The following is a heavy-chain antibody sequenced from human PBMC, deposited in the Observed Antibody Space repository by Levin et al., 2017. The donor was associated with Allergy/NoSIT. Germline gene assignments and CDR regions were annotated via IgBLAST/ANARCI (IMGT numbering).Heavy chain of an antibody. Sequence: PSETLSLTCAVYGGSFSGYYWSWIRQPPGKGLEWIGEINHSGSTNYNPSLKSRVTISVDTSKNQFSLKLSSVTAADTAVYYCARWVLLGHHDAFYIWGQGTMVTVSS. CDR2: INHSGST. CDR3: ARWVLLGHHDAFYI. CDR1: GGSFSGYY. V-gene: IGHV4-34*01. D-gene: IGHD1-26*01. J-gene: IGHJ3*02.